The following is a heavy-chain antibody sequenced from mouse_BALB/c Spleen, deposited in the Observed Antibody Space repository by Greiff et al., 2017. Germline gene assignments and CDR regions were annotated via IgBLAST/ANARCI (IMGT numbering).Heavy chain of an antibody. CDR1: GFTFSSYA. Sequence: DVQLQESGGGLVKPGGSLKLSCAASGFTFSSYAMSWVRQTPEKRLEWVASISSGGSTYYPDSVKGRFTISRDNARNILYLQMSSLRSEDTAMYYCARGYDYDEAWFAYWGQGTLVTVSA. V-gene: IGHV5-6-5*01. CDR3: ARGYDYDEAWFAY. CDR2: ISSGGST. J-gene: IGHJ3*01. D-gene: IGHD2-4*01.